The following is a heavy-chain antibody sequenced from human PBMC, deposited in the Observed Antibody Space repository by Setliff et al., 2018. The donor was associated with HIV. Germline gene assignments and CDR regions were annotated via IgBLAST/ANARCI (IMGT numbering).Heavy chain of an antibody. CDR2: ISGSGGST. CDR1: GFTFSSYA. Sequence: PGESLKISCAASGFTFSSYAMSWVRQAPGKGLEWVSAISGSGGSTYYADSVKGRFTISRDNSKNTLYLQMNSLRAEDTAVYYCAKDIVVVIGPPFQHWGQGTLVTV. V-gene: IGHV3-23*01. CDR3: AKDIVVVIGPPFQH. D-gene: IGHD3-22*01. J-gene: IGHJ1*01.